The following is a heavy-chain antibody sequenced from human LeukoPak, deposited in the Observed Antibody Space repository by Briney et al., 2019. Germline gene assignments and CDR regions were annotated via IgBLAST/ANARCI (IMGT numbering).Heavy chain of an antibody. D-gene: IGHD2-2*01. J-gene: IGHJ6*02. CDR2: LGRSGEYK. CDR3: VKDRPCETCMPMDA. V-gene: IGHV3-23*01. CDR1: GFTFGSYE. Sequence: GGSLRLSCAASGFTFGSYEMNWVRQAPGKGLEWVAGLGRSGEYKYYADSVKGRFTISRDNSKDTVSLQMNSLRAEDSAIYFCVKDRPCETCMPMDAWGQGTTVTVSS.